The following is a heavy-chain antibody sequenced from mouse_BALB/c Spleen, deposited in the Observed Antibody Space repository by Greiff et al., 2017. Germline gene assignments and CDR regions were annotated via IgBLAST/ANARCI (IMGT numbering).Heavy chain of an antibody. D-gene: IGHD1-1*01. CDR2: IDPANGNT. CDR3: ARRRYYGAGDYAMDY. V-gene: IGHV14-3*02. Sequence: EVQLQQSGAELVKPGASVKLSCTASGFNIKDTYMHWVKQRPEQGLEWIGRIDPANGNTKYDPKFQGKATITADTSSNTAYLQLSSLTSEDTAVYYCARRRYYGAGDYAMDYWGQGTSVTVSS. J-gene: IGHJ4*01. CDR1: GFNIKDTY.